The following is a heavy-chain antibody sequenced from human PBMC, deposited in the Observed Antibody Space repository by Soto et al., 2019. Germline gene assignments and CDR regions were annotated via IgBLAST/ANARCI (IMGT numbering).Heavy chain of an antibody. V-gene: IGHV6-1*01. CDR3: AKGDNLGPKTGYAFDP. CDR1: GDSVSSNTAS. J-gene: IGHJ5*02. D-gene: IGHD5-12*01. CDR2: TYFRSKWYN. Sequence: SQTLSLTCAISGDSVSSNTASWHVCSQSPSRALDWLGRTYFRSKWYNDYAVSVKSRIIINPDTSNNQFSLQLNSVTPEDTAVYFCAKGDNLGPKTGYAFDPWGQGSMVTVS.